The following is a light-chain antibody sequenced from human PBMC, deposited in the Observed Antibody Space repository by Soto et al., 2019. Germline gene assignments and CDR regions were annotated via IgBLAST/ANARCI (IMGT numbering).Light chain of an antibody. J-gene: IGLJ2*01. CDR3: SSYTTNRTPV. V-gene: IGLV2-14*01. CDR1: SGDVGRYDS. Sequence: QSAGTLPASVSGSPGQSLTISCTGTSGDVGRYDSVSWYKHRPGKVPELIIFSDRFSGSKSGNTASLTISGLQAEDEADYYCSSYTTNRTPVFGGGTKVTVL.